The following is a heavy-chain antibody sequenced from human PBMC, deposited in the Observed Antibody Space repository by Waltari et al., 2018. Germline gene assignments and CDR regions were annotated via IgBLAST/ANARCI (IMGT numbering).Heavy chain of an antibody. D-gene: IGHD1-26*01. Sequence: QAQLVQSGADVREPGSSVKVSCKSSGGTLKTHAVNWFRQAPGQGLEWMGGIVPILLTPHCAQKFQGKVTLTTDKSTSTAYMELSGLTSADTAVYYCAGYQSPRGVGGAFSFDVWGQGTLVTVSS. V-gene: IGHV1-69*05. CDR2: IVPILLTP. J-gene: IGHJ3*01. CDR3: AGYQSPRGVGGAFSFDV. CDR1: GGTLKTHA.